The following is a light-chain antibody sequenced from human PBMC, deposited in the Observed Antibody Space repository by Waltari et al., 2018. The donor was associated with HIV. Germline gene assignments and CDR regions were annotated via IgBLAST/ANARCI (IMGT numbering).Light chain of an antibody. CDR1: SGSVSPTLY. Sequence: QTVVTQEPSFSVSPGGTITLTCALTSGSVSPTLYPSWYQQTPVQSPCTLIYSTNIRSSGVRARSSGAILGNKATLTITVAQADDEALYSCMLYLGGGIWVFGGGTKVTVL. J-gene: IGLJ3*02. CDR2: STN. CDR3: MLYLGGGIWV. V-gene: IGLV8-61*01.